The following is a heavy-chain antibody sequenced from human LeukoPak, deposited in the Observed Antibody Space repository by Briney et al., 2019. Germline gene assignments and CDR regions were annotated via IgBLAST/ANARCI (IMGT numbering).Heavy chain of an antibody. V-gene: IGHV1-18*01. CDR3: ARDTLWLPDWYFDL. CDR1: GYTFTSYG. J-gene: IGHJ2*01. CDR2: ISAYNGNT. D-gene: IGHD2/OR15-2a*01. Sequence: ASVKVSCKASGYTFTSYGISWVRQAPGQGLEWMGWISAYNGNTNYAQKLQGRVTMTTDTSTSTAYMELRSLRSDDTAVYYCARDTLWLPDWYFDLWGRGTLVTVSS.